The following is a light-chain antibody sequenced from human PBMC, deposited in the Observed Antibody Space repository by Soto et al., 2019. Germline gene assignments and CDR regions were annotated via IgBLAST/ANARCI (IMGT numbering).Light chain of an antibody. CDR2: LGS. V-gene: IGKV2-28*01. CDR3: MQARGLT. CDR1: QSLLHSNGYNY. J-gene: IGKJ4*01. Sequence: DIVMTQSPLSLPVTPGEPASISCRSSQSLLHSNGYNYSDWYLQKPGQSPQLLIYLGSNRASGVPDRFSGSGSGTDFTLKISRVEAEDVGVYYCMQARGLTFGGGTKVEIK.